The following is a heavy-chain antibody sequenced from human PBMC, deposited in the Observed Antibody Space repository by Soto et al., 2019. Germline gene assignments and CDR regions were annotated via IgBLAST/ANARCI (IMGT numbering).Heavy chain of an antibody. J-gene: IGHJ6*02. CDR1: GYTFTSYA. CDR2: INAGNGNT. Sequence: VASVKVSCKASGYTFTSYAMHWVRQAPGQRLEWMGWINAGNGNTKYSQKFQGRVTITRDTSASTAYMELSSLRSEDTAVYYCARDGLQLLVRGYYYGMDVWGQGTTVTVSS. V-gene: IGHV1-3*01. CDR3: ARDGLQLLVRGYYYGMDV. D-gene: IGHD6-19*01.